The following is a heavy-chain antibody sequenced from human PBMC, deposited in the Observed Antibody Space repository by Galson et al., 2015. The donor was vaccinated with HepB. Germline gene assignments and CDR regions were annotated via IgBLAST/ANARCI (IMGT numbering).Heavy chain of an antibody. CDR2: IKQDGSEK. CDR1: GFTFSSYW. V-gene: IGHV3-7*01. Sequence: SLRLSCAASGFTFSSYWMSWVRQAPGKGLEWVANIKQDGSEKYYVDSVKGRFTISRDNAKNSLYLQMNSLRAEDTAVYYCARDPGVYSSSWYPEYYFDYWGQGTLVTVSS. J-gene: IGHJ4*02. CDR3: ARDPGVYSSSWYPEYYFDY. D-gene: IGHD6-13*01.